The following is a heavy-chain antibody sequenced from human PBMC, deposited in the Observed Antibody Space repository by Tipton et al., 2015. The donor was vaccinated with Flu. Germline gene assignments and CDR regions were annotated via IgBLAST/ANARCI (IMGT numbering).Heavy chain of an antibody. Sequence: AGSGFTFSNYAMSWVRQAPGKGLEWVSGLSGSGGNTHYADTVKGRFAISRDNSKNTLYLQMNSLRAEDTAVYYCAKDLSANAALSGKDNYYGMDVWGQGTTVTVS. CDR3: AKDLSANAALSGKDNYYGMDV. D-gene: IGHD5-12*01. CDR1: GFTFSNYA. J-gene: IGHJ6*02. CDR2: LSGSGGNT. V-gene: IGHV3-23*01.